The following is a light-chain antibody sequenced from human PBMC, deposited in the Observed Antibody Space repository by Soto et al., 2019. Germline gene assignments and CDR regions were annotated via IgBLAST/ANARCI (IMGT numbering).Light chain of an antibody. CDR1: QSISSW. Sequence: DIQMTQSPSTLSASVGDRVTITCRASQSISSWLAWYQQKPGKAPKVLIYKASSLESGVPSRFSGSGSGTEFTLTISSLEPADFATYYCQQYNSYSPLTFGGGTKVEIK. CDR3: QQYNSYSPLT. J-gene: IGKJ4*01. CDR2: KAS. V-gene: IGKV1-5*03.